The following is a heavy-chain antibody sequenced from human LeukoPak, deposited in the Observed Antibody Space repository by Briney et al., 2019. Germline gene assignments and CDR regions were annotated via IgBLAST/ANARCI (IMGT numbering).Heavy chain of an antibody. V-gene: IGHV4-4*07. D-gene: IGHD6-6*01. CDR2: IYTSGST. Sequence: SETLSLTCTVSGGSISSYYWSWIRQPAGKGLEWIGRIYTSGSTNYNPSLKSRVTISVDTSKNQFSLKLSSVTAADTAVYYCARETAARDAFDIWGQGTMVTVSS. J-gene: IGHJ3*02. CDR1: GGSISSYY. CDR3: ARETAARDAFDI.